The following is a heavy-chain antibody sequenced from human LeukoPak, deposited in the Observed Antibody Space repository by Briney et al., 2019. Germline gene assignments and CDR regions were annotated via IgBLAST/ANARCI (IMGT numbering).Heavy chain of an antibody. Sequence: ASVKVSCKASGYTFTDYYMHWVRQAPGQGLEWMGWIYPKSGGTSYAQKFRGRVTMTRDTSISTVYMELSRLTSDDAAIYYCARDSAARRENAFDIWGQRTMVTVSS. CDR3: ARDSAARRENAFDI. CDR2: IYPKSGGT. D-gene: IGHD6-6*01. CDR1: GYTFTDYY. V-gene: IGHV1-2*02. J-gene: IGHJ3*02.